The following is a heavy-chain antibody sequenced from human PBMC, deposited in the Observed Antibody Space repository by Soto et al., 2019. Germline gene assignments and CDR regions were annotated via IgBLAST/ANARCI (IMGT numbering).Heavy chain of an antibody. CDR3: TEYGGGPGTPAS. Sequence: EVQLVESGGGLVQPGGSLILSCAASGFSFSDSAVNWVRQASGKGLEWVGRIGNKAGNYATTYAESVKGRVSISRDDSENTAYLQMNSLKTDDTAVYYCTEYGGGPGTPASLGQGTLVTVSS. CDR1: GFSFSDSA. D-gene: IGHD1-26*01. CDR2: IGNKAGNYAT. J-gene: IGHJ5*02. V-gene: IGHV3-73*02.